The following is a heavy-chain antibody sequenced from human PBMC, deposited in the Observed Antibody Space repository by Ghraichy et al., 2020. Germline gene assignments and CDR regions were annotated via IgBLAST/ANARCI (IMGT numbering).Heavy chain of an antibody. Sequence: GSLRLSCAASGFTFSNYGMHWVRQVQGRGLEGVAVISYDGSNEYYADSVKGRFTISRDNSGNTLYLQMNSLRSEDTAVYYCAKTGPGGSYSRYYYYYGLDVWGQGTTVTVSS. D-gene: IGHD1-26*01. CDR3: AKTGPGGSYSRYYYYYGLDV. CDR2: ISYDGSNE. CDR1: GFTFSNYG. V-gene: IGHV3-30*18. J-gene: IGHJ6*02.